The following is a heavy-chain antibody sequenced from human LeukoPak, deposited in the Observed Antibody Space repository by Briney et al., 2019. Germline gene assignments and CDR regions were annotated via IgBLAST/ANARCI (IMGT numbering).Heavy chain of an antibody. CDR1: GFTFSNYA. V-gene: IGHV3-23*01. CDR3: AKRLGDPRAFDY. CDR2: ISGTSGTI. D-gene: IGHD2-21*02. Sequence: GGTLRLSCAASGFTFSNYAMSWVRQAAGKGLEWVSGISGTSGTINYAAPVKGRFTISRENSKTPLYLQMNSLRVDDMAVYYCAKRLGDPRAFDYWGQGTLVTVSS. J-gene: IGHJ4*02.